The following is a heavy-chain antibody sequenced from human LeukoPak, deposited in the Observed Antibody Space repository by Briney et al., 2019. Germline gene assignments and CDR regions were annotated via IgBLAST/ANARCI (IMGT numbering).Heavy chain of an antibody. CDR3: ASRRIYDFWSGYYQGMDV. Sequence: PSETLSLTCTVSGGSISSYYWGWIRQPPGKGLEWIGEINHGGSTNYNPSLKSRVTISVDTSKNQFSLKLSSVTAADTAVYYCASRRIYDFWSGYYQGMDVWGKGTTVTVSS. CDR1: GGSISSYY. J-gene: IGHJ6*04. V-gene: IGHV4-34*01. D-gene: IGHD3-3*01. CDR2: INHGGST.